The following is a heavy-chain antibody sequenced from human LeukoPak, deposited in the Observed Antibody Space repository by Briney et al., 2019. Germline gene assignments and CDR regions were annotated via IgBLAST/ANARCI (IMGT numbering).Heavy chain of an antibody. Sequence: GASVKVSCKASGYTFTGYYLHWVRQAPGKGLEWMGGFDPEDGETIYAQKFQGRVTMTEDTSTDTAYMELSSLRSEDTAVYYCATSPPYSGYDFRRGWEDWFDPWGQGTLVTVSS. V-gene: IGHV1-24*01. J-gene: IGHJ5*02. CDR1: GYTFTGYY. CDR3: ATSPPYSGYDFRRGWEDWFDP. CDR2: FDPEDGET. D-gene: IGHD5-12*01.